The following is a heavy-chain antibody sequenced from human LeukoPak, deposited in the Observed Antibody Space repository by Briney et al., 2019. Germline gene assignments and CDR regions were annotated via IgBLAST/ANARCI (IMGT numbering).Heavy chain of an antibody. CDR2: ISYDGSNK. CDR1: GFTFSSYG. J-gene: IGHJ3*02. Sequence: GGSLRPSCAASGFTFSSYGMHWVRQAPGKGLEWVAVISYDGSNKYYADSVKGRFTISRDNSKNTLYLQMNSLRAEDTAVYYCAKDMRYYYDSSASDAFDIWGQGTMVTVSS. CDR3: AKDMRYYYDSSASDAFDI. D-gene: IGHD3-22*01. V-gene: IGHV3-30*18.